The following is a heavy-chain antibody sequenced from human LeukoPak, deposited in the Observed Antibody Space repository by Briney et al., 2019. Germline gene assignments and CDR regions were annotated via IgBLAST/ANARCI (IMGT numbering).Heavy chain of an antibody. D-gene: IGHD3-10*01. J-gene: IGHJ4*02. CDR3: AKSRSGSANWALRIFDN. CDR2: ISPGGGTT. CDR1: GFSFGSEA. V-gene: IGHV3-23*01. Sequence: PGGSLRLSCVVSGFSFGSEAMSWVRQAPGRGLEWVSSISPGGGTTYYAGSVKGRFTISRDNSENTLYVEMNSLRAEDTAIYYCAKSRSGSANWALRIFDNWGQGTLVSVSS.